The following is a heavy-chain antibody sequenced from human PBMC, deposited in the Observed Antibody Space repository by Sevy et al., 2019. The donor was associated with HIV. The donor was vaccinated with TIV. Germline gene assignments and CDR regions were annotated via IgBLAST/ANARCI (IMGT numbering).Heavy chain of an antibody. D-gene: IGHD3-22*01. CDR1: GGSISSFY. Sequence: SETLSLTCTVSGGSISSFYWNWIRQSPGKGLEWIGYISYSGSTNYNPSLKSRVTISVDTSKNQFSLKLTSVTAADTAIYYCARWRGTRVTMIVVVTTGYFDHWGQGTLVTVSS. CDR2: ISYSGST. V-gene: IGHV4-59*12. CDR3: ARWRGTRVTMIVVVTTGYFDH. J-gene: IGHJ4*02.